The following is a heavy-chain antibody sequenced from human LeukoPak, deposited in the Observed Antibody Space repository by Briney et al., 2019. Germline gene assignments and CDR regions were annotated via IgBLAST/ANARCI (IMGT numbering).Heavy chain of an antibody. CDR1: GFTFSSYE. CDR2: ISSGSSTV. J-gene: IGHJ6*03. D-gene: IGHD1-26*01. V-gene: IGHV3-48*03. CDR3: ARAYSERYGLGYYYMDV. Sequence: GGSLRFSCTASGFTFSSYEMDWVRQAPGKGLEWVSYISSGSSTVYYADSVKGRFTISRDNAKKSVYLQMNSLRAEDTAVYYCARAYSERYGLGYYYMDVWGKGTTVTISS.